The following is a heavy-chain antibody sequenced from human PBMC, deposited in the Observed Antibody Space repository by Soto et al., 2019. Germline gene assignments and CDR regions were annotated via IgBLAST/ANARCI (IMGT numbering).Heavy chain of an antibody. Sequence: QVQLVQSGAEVKKPGASLKVSCKASGYTFTDYYMHWVRQAPGQGLEWMGWINLNSGGTQYAQNFQGWVTMTRDTSISTAYMEVSRLRSDDTAVYYCARDSGGAIVVVPAAYGMDVWGQGTTVTVSS. V-gene: IGHV1-2*04. D-gene: IGHD2-2*01. J-gene: IGHJ6*02. CDR1: GYTFTDYY. CDR2: INLNSGGT. CDR3: ARDSGGAIVVVPAAYGMDV.